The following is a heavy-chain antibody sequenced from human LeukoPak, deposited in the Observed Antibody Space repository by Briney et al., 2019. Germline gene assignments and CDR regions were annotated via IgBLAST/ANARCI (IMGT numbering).Heavy chain of an antibody. J-gene: IGHJ5*02. V-gene: IGHV4-59*01. D-gene: IGHD3-10*01. Sequence: PSETLSLTCTVPGGSISSYYWSSIRQPPGKGLEWIGHIYYSGSTNYNPSLKSRVTISVDTSKNQFSLKLSSVTAADTAVYYCAIYGSGSGVFDPWGQGTLVTVSS. CDR3: AIYGSGSGVFDP. CDR1: GGSISSYY. CDR2: IYYSGST.